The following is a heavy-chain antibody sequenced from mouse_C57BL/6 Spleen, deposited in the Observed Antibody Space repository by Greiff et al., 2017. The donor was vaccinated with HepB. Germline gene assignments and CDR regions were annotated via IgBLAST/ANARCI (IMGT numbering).Heavy chain of an antibody. D-gene: IGHD2-4*01. CDR2: IYPGSGST. CDR1: GYTFTSYW. J-gene: IGHJ3*01. Sequence: QVQLQQPGAELVKPGASVKMSCKASGYTFTSYWITWVKQRPGQGPEWIGDIYPGSGSTNYNEKFKSKATLTVDTSSSTAYMQLSSLTSEDSAVYYCARKGIYYDYEAWFAYWGQGTLVTVSA. V-gene: IGHV1-55*01. CDR3: ARKGIYYDYEAWFAY.